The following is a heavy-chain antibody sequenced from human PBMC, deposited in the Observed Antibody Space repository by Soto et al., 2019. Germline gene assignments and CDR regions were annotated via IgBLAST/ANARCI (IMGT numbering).Heavy chain of an antibody. CDR2: IIPIFGTA. Sequence: QVQLVQSGAEVKKPGSSVKVSCKASGGTFSSYAISWVRQAPGQGLEWMGGIIPIFGTANYAQKFQGRVTITADESTSTAYMELSSLRSEDTAVYYCAREVGGIVGATLAYWGQGSLVTVSS. J-gene: IGHJ4*02. CDR3: AREVGGIVGATLAY. D-gene: IGHD1-26*01. CDR1: GGTFSSYA. V-gene: IGHV1-69*01.